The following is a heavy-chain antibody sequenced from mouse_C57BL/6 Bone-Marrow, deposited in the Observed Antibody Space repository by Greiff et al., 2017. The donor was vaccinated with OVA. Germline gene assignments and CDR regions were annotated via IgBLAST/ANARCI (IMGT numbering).Heavy chain of an antibody. CDR1: GFTFSDYG. J-gene: IGHJ3*01. V-gene: IGHV5-15*01. Sequence: EVQLVESGGGLVQPGGSLQLSCAASGFTFSDYGLAWVRQAPRKGPEWVAFISNLAYSIYYADTVTGRFTIPCATAKNTLYLEMSSLRAEDTAMYYCARGGTWDEPAYGGQGTLVTVSA. CDR3: ARGGTWDEPAY. CDR2: ISNLAYSI. D-gene: IGHD4-1*01.